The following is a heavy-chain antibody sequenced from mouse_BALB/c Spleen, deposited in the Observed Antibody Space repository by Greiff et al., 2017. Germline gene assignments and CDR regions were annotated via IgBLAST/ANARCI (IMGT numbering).Heavy chain of an antibody. J-gene: IGHJ3*01. CDR1: GFSLTSYG. V-gene: IGHV2-9*02. CDR3: ARYQRGGNAY. Sequence: QVQLQQSGPGLVAPSQSLSITCTVSGFSLTSYGVHWVRQPPGKGLEWLGVIWAGGSTNYNSALMSRLSISKDNSKSQVFLKMNSLQTDDTAMYYCARYQRGGNAYWGQGTLVTVSA. CDR2: IWAGGST.